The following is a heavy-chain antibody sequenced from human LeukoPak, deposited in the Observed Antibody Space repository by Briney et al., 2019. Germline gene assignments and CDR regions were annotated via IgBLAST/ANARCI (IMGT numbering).Heavy chain of an antibody. Sequence: GGSLRLSCAASGFTFSTYWMHWVRQAPGRGLVWVSRINSDGSWTSYADSVKGRFTISKDNAKNTVYLQMNSLRAEDTAVYYCVSFYETYWGRGTLVTVSS. CDR3: VSFYETY. D-gene: IGHD2/OR15-2a*01. CDR2: INSDGSWT. V-gene: IGHV3-74*01. J-gene: IGHJ4*02. CDR1: GFTFSTYW.